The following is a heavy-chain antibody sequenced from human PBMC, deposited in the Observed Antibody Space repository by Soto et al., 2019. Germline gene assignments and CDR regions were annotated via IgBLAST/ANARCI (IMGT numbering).Heavy chain of an antibody. D-gene: IGHD4-17*01. CDR1: GASLITGSYY. V-gene: IGHV4-61*01. J-gene: IGHJ6*02. Sequence: ETLSLSCPVSGASLITGSYYGSWIRQPPGKGLEWIGYVYFSGITNYNPSLKSRVTISVDTSKNQFSLTLASATAADKAVYYCARDRDPTVAPPAPRRNPYYYYGMDVWGQGTTVTVYS. CDR2: VYFSGIT. CDR3: ARDRDPTVAPPAPRRNPYYYYGMDV.